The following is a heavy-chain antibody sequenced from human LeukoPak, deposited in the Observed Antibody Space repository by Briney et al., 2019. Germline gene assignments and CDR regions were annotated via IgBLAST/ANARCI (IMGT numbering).Heavy chain of an antibody. CDR1: GASINNNF. CDR3: ARHREYYDT. CDR2: IYSSGSA. V-gene: IGHV4-59*08. D-gene: IGHD3-16*01. Sequence: SGTLSLTCTVSGASINNNFWTWIRQPPGKGLEWIGYIYSSGSANYNPSLKSRVIISGDTSKNQISLNLTSVTAADTAVYFCARHREYYDTWGHGTLVTVSS. J-gene: IGHJ4*01.